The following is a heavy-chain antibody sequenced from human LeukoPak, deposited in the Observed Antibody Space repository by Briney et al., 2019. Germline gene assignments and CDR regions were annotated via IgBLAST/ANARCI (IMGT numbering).Heavy chain of an antibody. Sequence: RASVKVSCKVSGYTLTELSMHWVRQAPGKGLEWMGGFDPEDGEAIYAQKFQGRVTMTEETSTDTAYMELSSLRSEDTAVYYCATSRSGWFLYYFDYWGQGTLVTVSS. CDR3: ATSRSGWFLYYFDY. J-gene: IGHJ4*02. CDR1: GYTLTELS. V-gene: IGHV1-24*01. D-gene: IGHD6-19*01. CDR2: FDPEDGEA.